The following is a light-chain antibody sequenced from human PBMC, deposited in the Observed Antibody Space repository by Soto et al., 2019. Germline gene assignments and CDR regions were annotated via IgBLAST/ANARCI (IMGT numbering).Light chain of an antibody. CDR3: QQRSNWPPTWT. J-gene: IGKJ1*01. CDR1: QSVSSY. CDR2: DAS. Sequence: EIVLTQSPATLSLSPGERATLSCRASQSVSSYLAWYQHKPGKAPRLLIYDASKRATGIPARFSGSGSGTDFTLTISSPEPKDFAVYYCQQRSNWPPTWTFGQGTRVEI. V-gene: IGKV3-11*01.